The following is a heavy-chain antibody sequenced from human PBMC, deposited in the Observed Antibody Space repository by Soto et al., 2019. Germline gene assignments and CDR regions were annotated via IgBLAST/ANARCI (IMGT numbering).Heavy chain of an antibody. J-gene: IGHJ6*02. CDR2: VYHTGNA. CDR3: ASRPFYYYGLDV. Sequence: SETLSLTCTVSGGSITTAGYSWSWLRQPPGKALEWIGYVYHTGNAYPKPSLKSRVTISLDRSKNQFSLKMTSVTAADTVLYYCASRPFYYYGLDVWGQGTTVTVPS. CDR1: GGSITTAGYS. V-gene: IGHV4-30-2*01.